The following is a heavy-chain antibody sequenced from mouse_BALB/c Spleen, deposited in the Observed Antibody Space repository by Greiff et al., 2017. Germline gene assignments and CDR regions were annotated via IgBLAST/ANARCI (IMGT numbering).Heavy chain of an antibody. CDR3: AREGPYDYDYYYAMDY. CDR2: ILPGSGST. CDR1: GYTFSSYW. D-gene: IGHD2-4*01. Sequence: QVQLQQSGAELMKPGASVKISCKATGYTFSSYWIEWVKQRPGHGLEWIGEILPGSGSTNYNEKFKGKATFTADTSSNTAYMQLSSLTSEDSAVYYCAREGPYDYDYYYAMDYWGQGTSVTVSS. J-gene: IGHJ4*01. V-gene: IGHV1-9*01.